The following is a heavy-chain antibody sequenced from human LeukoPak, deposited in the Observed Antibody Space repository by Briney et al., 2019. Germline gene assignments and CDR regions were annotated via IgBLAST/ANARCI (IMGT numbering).Heavy chain of an antibody. J-gene: IGHJ6*04. D-gene: IGHD6-13*01. CDR1: GFTFSSYG. CDR3: ARAFGSSSWSRKANYGMDV. CDR2: IWYDGINK. Sequence: GGSLRLSCAASGFTFSSYGMHWARQAPGKGLERAEVIWYDGINKYYADSVKGRFTISRDNSKNTLYLQMNSLRAEDTAVYYCARAFGSSSWSRKANYGMDVWGKGTTVTVSS. V-gene: IGHV3-33*01.